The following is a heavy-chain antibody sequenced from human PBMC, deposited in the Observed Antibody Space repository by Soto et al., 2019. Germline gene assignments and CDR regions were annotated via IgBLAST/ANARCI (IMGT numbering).Heavy chain of an antibody. CDR3: AREVELAGTWGILGH. CDR1: GFTFSGSA. CDR2: IRSKANTYAT. D-gene: IGHD6-19*01. Sequence: PGGSLRLSCAASGFTFSGSAMHWVRQASGKGLEWVGRIRSKANTYATAYAASVKGRFTISRDDSKNTAYLQMNSLRDDDTGVYYCAREVELAGTWGILGHWGQGDQVTVSS. V-gene: IGHV3-73*01. J-gene: IGHJ4*02.